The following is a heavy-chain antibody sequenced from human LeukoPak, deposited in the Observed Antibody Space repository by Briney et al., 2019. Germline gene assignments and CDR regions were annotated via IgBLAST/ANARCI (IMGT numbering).Heavy chain of an antibody. D-gene: IGHD4-23*01. CDR2: INPSGGST. V-gene: IGHV1-46*01. CDR1: GYTFTSYG. CDR3: ARRLGLRWDLQAFDI. J-gene: IGHJ3*02. Sequence: ASVKVSCKASGYTFTSYGINWVRQAPGQGLEWMGIINPSGGSTSYAQKFQGGVTMTRDMSTSTVYMELSSLRSEDTAVYYCARRLGLRWDLQAFDIWGQGTMVTVSS.